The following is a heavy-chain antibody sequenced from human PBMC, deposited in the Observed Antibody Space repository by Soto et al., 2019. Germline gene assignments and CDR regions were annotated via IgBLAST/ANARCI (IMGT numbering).Heavy chain of an antibody. CDR3: ARVYCGGDCYSGSGPLPDY. CDR1: GGSISSGGYS. V-gene: IGHV4-30-2*01. CDR2: IYHSGST. J-gene: IGHJ4*02. Sequence: SETLSLTCAVSGGSISSGGYSWSWIRQPPGMGLEWIGYIYHSGSTYYNPSLKSRVTISVDRSKNQFSLKLSSVTAADTAVYYCARVYCGGDCYSGSGPLPDYWGQGTLVTVS. D-gene: IGHD2-21*02.